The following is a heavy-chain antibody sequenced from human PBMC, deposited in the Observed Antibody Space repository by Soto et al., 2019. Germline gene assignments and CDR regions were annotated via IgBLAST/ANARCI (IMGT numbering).Heavy chain of an antibody. Sequence: PSETLSLTCTVSGVSIRGSDDYRAWIRQSPGKGLEYIGSVFYTGSAYYSPSLKSRVTIVADTSTNRFFLNLKSVTATDPAKYYCAKTPSGCYDSWGQGTLVTVSS. CDR2: VFYTGSA. D-gene: IGHD5-12*01. V-gene: IGHV4-39*01. CDR3: AKTPSGCYDS. CDR1: GVSIRGSDDY. J-gene: IGHJ5*01.